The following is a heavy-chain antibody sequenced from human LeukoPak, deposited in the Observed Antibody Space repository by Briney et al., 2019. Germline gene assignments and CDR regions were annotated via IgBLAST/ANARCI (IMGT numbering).Heavy chain of an antibody. CDR3: AREGYYDSSGYNWFDP. CDR1: GGSISSGGYS. J-gene: IGHJ5*02. V-gene: IGHV4-30-2*01. CDR2: IYHSGST. Sequence: PSETLSLTCAVSGGSISSGGYSWSWIRQPPGKGLEWIGYIYHSGSTYYNPSLKSRVTISVDRSKNQFSLRLTSVTAADTAVYYCAREGYYDSSGYNWFDPRGQGTLVTVSS. D-gene: IGHD3-22*01.